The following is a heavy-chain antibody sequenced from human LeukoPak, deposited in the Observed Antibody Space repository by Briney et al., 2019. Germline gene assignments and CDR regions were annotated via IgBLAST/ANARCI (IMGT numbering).Heavy chain of an antibody. Sequence: SETLSLTCTVSGGSISSSSYYWGWIRQPPGKGLEWIGSIYYSGSTYYNPSLKSRVTISVDTFKNQFSLKLSSVTAADTAVYYCARDTQLNLGFDYWGQGTLVTVSS. CDR3: ARDTQLNLGFDY. D-gene: IGHD1-1*01. CDR1: GGSISSSSYY. CDR2: IYYSGST. J-gene: IGHJ4*02. V-gene: IGHV4-39*02.